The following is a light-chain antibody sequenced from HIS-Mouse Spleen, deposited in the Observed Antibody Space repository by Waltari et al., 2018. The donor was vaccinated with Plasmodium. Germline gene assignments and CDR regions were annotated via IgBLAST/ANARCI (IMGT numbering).Light chain of an antibody. J-gene: IGKJ3*01. CDR2: GAS. CDR3: QQYNNWSFT. V-gene: IGKV3-15*01. CDR1: QSVSSN. Sequence: ELVMTQSPATLSVSPGERAPLSCRASQSVSSNLAWYQQKPGQAPRLLIYGASTRATAIPARFSGSGSGTEFTLTISSLQSEDFAVYYCQQYNNWSFTFGPGTKVDIK.